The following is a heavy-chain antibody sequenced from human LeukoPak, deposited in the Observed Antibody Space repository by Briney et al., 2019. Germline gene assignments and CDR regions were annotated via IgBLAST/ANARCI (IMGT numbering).Heavy chain of an antibody. CDR1: GFSVSSNY. V-gene: IGHV3-53*01. Sequence: PGGSLRLSCAASGFSVSSNYVNWVRQAPGKGLEWASAIYRGGSTYYADSVRGRFTISRDSSKNTLYLQMNSLRDEDTAVYYCARGSYGSGNYYIGDAFDLWGQGTMVTVSS. CDR2: IYRGGST. D-gene: IGHD3-10*01. J-gene: IGHJ3*01. CDR3: ARGSYGSGNYYIGDAFDL.